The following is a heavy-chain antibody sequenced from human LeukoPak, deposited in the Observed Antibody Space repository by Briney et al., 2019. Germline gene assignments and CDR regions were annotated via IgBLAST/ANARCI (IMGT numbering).Heavy chain of an antibody. V-gene: IGHV3-21*01. D-gene: IGHD3-16*02. CDR2: INSNGNSK. CDR3: ARDTGDYVWGSYRYVSDY. CDR1: GFTFSSYP. Sequence: GGSLRLSCAASGFTFSSYPMNWVRQAPGKGLEWVSSINSNGNSKYYADSVKGRFTISRDNAKNSLYLQMNSLRDEDTAVYYCARDTGDYVWGSYRYVSDYWGQGTLVTVSS. J-gene: IGHJ4*02.